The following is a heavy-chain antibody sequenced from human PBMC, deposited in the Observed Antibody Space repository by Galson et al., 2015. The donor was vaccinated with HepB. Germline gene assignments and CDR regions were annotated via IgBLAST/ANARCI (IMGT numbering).Heavy chain of an antibody. CDR3: AKDIWYGESNDAFDI. Sequence: SLRLSCAASGFTFTNYAMSWVRQVPGKGLGWVSTISGNAGSTFYADSVKGRFTISRDNSKYTLSVQMNSLRAEDTAVYYCAKDIWYGESNDAFDIWGQGTMVTVSS. V-gene: IGHV3-23*01. J-gene: IGHJ3*02. CDR2: ISGNAGST. D-gene: IGHD3-10*01. CDR1: GFTFTNYA.